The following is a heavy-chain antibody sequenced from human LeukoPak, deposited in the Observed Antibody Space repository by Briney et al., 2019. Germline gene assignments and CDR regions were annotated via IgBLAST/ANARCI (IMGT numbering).Heavy chain of an antibody. D-gene: IGHD6-19*01. CDR2: IIPILGIA. Sequence: SVKVSCKASGGTFSSYTISWVRQAPGQGLEWMGRIIPILGIANYAQKFQGRVTITADKSTSTAYMELSSLRSEDTAVYYCARDGLNIAVAGIGGWFDPWGQGTLVTVSS. J-gene: IGHJ5*02. CDR3: ARDGLNIAVAGIGGWFDP. CDR1: GGTFSSYT. V-gene: IGHV1-69*04.